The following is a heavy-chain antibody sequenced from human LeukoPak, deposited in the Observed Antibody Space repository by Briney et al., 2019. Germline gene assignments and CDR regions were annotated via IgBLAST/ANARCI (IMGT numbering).Heavy chain of an antibody. D-gene: IGHD7-27*01. CDR1: GYTFTGCY. Sequence: ASVEVSCKASGYTFTGCYMHWVRQAPGQGIEWMGIINPSGGSPNYAQKFQGRVTMTRNTSISTAYMELSSLRSEDTAVYYCARSLGTATGMDVWGKGTTVTVSS. CDR3: ARSLGTATGMDV. V-gene: IGHV1-46*01. J-gene: IGHJ6*04. CDR2: INPSGGSP.